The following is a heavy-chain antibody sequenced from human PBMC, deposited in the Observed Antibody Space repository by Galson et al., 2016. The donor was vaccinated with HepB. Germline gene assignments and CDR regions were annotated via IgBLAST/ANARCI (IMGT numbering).Heavy chain of an antibody. D-gene: IGHD3-9*01. V-gene: IGHV3-33*01. J-gene: IGHJ4*02. CDR2: IWQDGNNK. CDR3: ARTHVHDWGLDD. Sequence: SLRLSCAASGFTFSSYNMHWVRQAPGKGLEWVALIWQDGNNKYYADSVKGRFTISRDNSKNTLYLQMNSLRAEDTAVYYCARTHVHDWGLDDWGQGTLVTVSS. CDR1: GFTFSSYN.